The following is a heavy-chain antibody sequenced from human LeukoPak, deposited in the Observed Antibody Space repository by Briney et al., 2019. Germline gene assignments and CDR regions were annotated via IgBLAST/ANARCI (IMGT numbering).Heavy chain of an antibody. J-gene: IGHJ4*02. Sequence: PGGSLRLSCAPSGFTFSSYWMTWVRQAPGKGLEWVSYISSSGSTIYYADSVKGRFTISRDNAKNSLYLQMNSLRAEDTAVYYCAKPRGLTMIVVADPVGYWGQGTLVTVSS. V-gene: IGHV3-48*03. CDR3: AKPRGLTMIVVADPVGY. CDR2: ISSSGSTI. CDR1: GFTFSSYW. D-gene: IGHD3-22*01.